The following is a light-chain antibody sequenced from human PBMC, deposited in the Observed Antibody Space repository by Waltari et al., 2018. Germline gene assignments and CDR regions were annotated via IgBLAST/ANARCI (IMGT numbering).Light chain of an antibody. CDR2: SNA. J-gene: IGLJ2*01. V-gene: IGLV1-44*01. Sequence: QTLLTQPPSVSGTPGHTVSSSCSGGNSNIRSNPVNGYQRLPGAAPKLLIFSNAQRPSGVPDRFSGSKSGNSASLTISGLRSEDEADYYCASWGDSLNGMVFGGGTKLTVL. CDR1: NSNIRSNP. CDR3: ASWGDSLNGMV.